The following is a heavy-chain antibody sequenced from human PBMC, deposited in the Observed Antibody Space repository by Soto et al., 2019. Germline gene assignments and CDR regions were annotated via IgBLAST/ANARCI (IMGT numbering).Heavy chain of an antibody. CDR1: GYTFSSYA. CDR2: INAGNGNR. D-gene: IGHD6-19*01. Sequence: QVQLVQSGAEVKKPGASVKVSCKASGYTFSSYAMHWVRQAPGQRLEWMGWINAGNGNRKYSQKFQGRVTITRDTSASTAYIELSSLRTEDTAVYYCARDQGVAGPSDYWGQGTLVTVSS. J-gene: IGHJ4*02. CDR3: ARDQGVAGPSDY. V-gene: IGHV1-3*01.